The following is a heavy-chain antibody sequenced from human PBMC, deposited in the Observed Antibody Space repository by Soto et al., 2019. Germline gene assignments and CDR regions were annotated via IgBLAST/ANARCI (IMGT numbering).Heavy chain of an antibody. CDR1: GGSISSYY. CDR2: IYYSGNT. V-gene: IGHV4-59*01. CDR3: ARFYGSGSFRWFDP. Sequence: PSETLSLTCTVSGGSISSYYWSWIQQPPGKGLEWIGYIYYSGNTNYNPSLKSRVTISVDTSKNQFSLKLSSVTAADTAVYYCARFYGSGSFRWFDPWGQGTLVTSPQ. J-gene: IGHJ5*02. D-gene: IGHD3-10*01.